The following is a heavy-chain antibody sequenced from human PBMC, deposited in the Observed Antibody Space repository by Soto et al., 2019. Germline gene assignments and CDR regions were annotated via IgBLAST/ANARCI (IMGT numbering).Heavy chain of an antibody. CDR3: ARTKTSSTSFHVDY. D-gene: IGHD2-2*01. CDR1: GGSISSGDYY. Sequence: QVQLQESGPGLVKPSQTVSLTCTVSGGSISSGDYYWTWIRQHPGKGLEWIGYIYYSGSTKHNPSLKSRITISVDTSKNRCSLKLNSVTAADTAVYYCARTKTSSTSFHVDYWGQGTQDTVSS. CDR2: IYYSGST. J-gene: IGHJ4*02. V-gene: IGHV4-31*03.